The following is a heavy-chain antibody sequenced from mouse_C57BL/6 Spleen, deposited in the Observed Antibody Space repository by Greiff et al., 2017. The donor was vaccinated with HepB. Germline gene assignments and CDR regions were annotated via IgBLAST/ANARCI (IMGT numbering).Heavy chain of an antibody. D-gene: IGHD1-1*01. CDR2: IDPSDSYT. V-gene: IGHV1-69*01. J-gene: IGHJ2*01. CDR1: GYTFTSYW. CDR3: ARGHFYYYGSSYLYYFDY. Sequence: QVQLQQPGAELVMPGASVKLSCKASGYTFTSYWMHWVKQRPGQGLEWIGEIDPSDSYTNYNQKFKGKSTLTVDKSSSTAYMQLSSLTSEDSAVYYCARGHFYYYGSSYLYYFDYWGQGTTLTVSS.